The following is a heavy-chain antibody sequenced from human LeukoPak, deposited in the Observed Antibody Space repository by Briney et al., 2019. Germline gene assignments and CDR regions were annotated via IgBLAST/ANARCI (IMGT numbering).Heavy chain of an antibody. CDR2: LSPNSGDT. CDR1: GDTCNNYD. V-gene: IGHV1-8*03. Sequence: ASVKVSFKSSGDTCNNYDINWVRQATGQGLEWMGLLSPNSGDTGFVQKFQGRVTITRDTSITTAYMELNSLRYADTAVYYCARVPPAGGVRGLIPFFDQWGQGTPVTVSS. D-gene: IGHD3-10*02. CDR3: ARVPPAGGVRGLIPFFDQ. J-gene: IGHJ4*02.